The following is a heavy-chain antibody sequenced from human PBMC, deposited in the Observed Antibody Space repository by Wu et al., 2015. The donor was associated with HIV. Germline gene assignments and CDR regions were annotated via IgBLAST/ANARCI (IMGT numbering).Heavy chain of an antibody. CDR2: INPSSGGI. Sequence: QVQLVQSGAEVKNPGASVKVSCRASGYRFTGYYIHWVRQAPGQGLDWMGWINPSSGGIKYAQKFQGRVTMTRDTSISTAYMELSSLTSDDTAVYYCAREGGTTGPNFNYYNYMDVWGTGTTVTVSS. J-gene: IGHJ6*03. CDR1: GYRFTGYY. CDR3: AREGGTTGPNFNYYNYMDV. V-gene: IGHV1-2*02. D-gene: IGHD1-1*01.